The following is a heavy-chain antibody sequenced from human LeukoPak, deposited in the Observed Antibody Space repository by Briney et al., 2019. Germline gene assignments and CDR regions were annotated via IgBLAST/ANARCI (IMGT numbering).Heavy chain of an antibody. CDR2: INHSGST. CDR3: ARGGNVAARKWCWFDP. D-gene: IGHD6-6*01. CDR1: GGSFSGYY. V-gene: IGHV4-34*01. Sequence: PSETLSLTCAVYGGSFSGYYWSWIRQRPGKGLECIGEINHSGSTNYNPSLKSRVTISVDTSKNQFSLKLSSVTAADTAVYYCARGGNVAARKWCWFDPWGQGTLVTVSS. J-gene: IGHJ5*02.